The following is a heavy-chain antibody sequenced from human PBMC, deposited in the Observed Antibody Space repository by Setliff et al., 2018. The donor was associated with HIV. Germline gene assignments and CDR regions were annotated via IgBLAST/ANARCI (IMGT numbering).Heavy chain of an antibody. J-gene: IGHJ4*02. CDR2: INPNTGAT. V-gene: IGHV1-2*02. CDR3: ARGPVGGTVDY. D-gene: IGHD3-3*01. CDR1: GYTFTDYY. Sequence: GASVKVSCKASGYTFTDYYMHWVRQAPGQGLEWMGWINPNTGATNYAQTFQGRVTVTRDTSIRTAYMDLSRLRSDDTALYYCARGPVGGTVDYWGQGTLVTVSS.